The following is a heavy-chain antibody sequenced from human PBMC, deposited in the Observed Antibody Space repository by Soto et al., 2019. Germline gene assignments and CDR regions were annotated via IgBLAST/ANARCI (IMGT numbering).Heavy chain of an antibody. CDR1: GDSVSSNSAA. V-gene: IGHV6-1*01. J-gene: IGHJ4*02. Sequence: SSETLSLTCAISGDSVSSNSAAWNWIRQSPSRGLEWLGRTYYRSKWYNDYAVSVKSRITINPDTSKNQFSLQLNSVTPEDTAVYYCAREDYGSGSYYSVYYFDYWGQGTLVTVS. CDR2: TYYRSKWYN. D-gene: IGHD3-10*01. CDR3: AREDYGSGSYYSVYYFDY.